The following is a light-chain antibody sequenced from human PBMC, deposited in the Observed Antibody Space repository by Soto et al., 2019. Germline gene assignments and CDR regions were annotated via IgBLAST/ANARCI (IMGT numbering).Light chain of an antibody. J-gene: IGKJ1*01. CDR2: EAS. CDR3: QQSYSSPQWT. CDR1: HTISNF. V-gene: IGKV1-39*01. Sequence: DIQMTQSPSSLSASVGDRVIITCRASHTISNFLNWYQQKPGKAPNLLIYEASTLQSGVPSRFSGSGSGTYFTLTISDLQPEDFATYYCQQSYSSPQWTFVPRSKVEIK.